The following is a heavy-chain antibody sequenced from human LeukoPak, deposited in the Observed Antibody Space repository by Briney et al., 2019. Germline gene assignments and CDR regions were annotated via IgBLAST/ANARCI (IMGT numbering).Heavy chain of an antibody. Sequence: SETLSLTWTVSGQSIINNYYWGWIRQSPGKGLEWIGSIHHSGNRFESGSTHYNPSLRSRVTVSADTSKNEFSLTLRSVTAADTAVYFCARNASSGFFNAWGRGTLVTVSS. D-gene: IGHD6-25*01. CDR3: ARNASSGFFNA. V-gene: IGHV4-38-2*02. CDR1: GQSIINNYY. CDR2: IHHSGNRFESGST. J-gene: IGHJ1*01.